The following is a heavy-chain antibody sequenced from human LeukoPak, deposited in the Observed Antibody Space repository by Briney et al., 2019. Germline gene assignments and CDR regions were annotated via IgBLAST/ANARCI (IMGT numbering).Heavy chain of an antibody. CDR2: INHSGST. V-gene: IGHV4-34*01. CDR3: ARGGAVAAPHNYYYYGMDV. CDR1: GGSFSGYY. J-gene: IGHJ6*02. D-gene: IGHD6-19*01. Sequence: SETLSLTCAVYGGSFSGYYWSWIRQPPGKGLEWIGEINHSGSTNYNPSPKSRVTISVDTSKNQFSLKLSSVTAADTAVYYCARGGAVAAPHNYYYYGMDVWGQGTTVTVSS.